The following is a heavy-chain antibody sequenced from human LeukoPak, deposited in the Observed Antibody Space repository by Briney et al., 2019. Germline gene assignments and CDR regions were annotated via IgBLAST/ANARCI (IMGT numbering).Heavy chain of an antibody. Sequence: PGGSLRLSCAASGFTFSSYGMHWVAQAPGKGLEWVAVISYDGSNKYYADSVKGRFTISRDNTKNTLYLQMNSLRAEDTAVYYCLYSSSSGDYWGQGTLVTVSS. CDR1: GFTFSSYG. D-gene: IGHD6-13*01. V-gene: IGHV3-30*03. CDR2: ISYDGSNK. CDR3: LYSSSSGDY. J-gene: IGHJ4*02.